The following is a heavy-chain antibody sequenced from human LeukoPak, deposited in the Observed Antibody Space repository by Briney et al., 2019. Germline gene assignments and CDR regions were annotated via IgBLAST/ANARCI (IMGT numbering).Heavy chain of an antibody. V-gene: IGHV3-33*01. CDR2: IWYDGSDK. Sequence: GGSLRLPCVASGFNFRSYGMHWVRQAPGKGLEWVAIIWYDGSDKYYADSVKGRFTISRDNSRNTLYLQMNSLRAEDTAVYYCARDLGSSGFFDYWGQGTLVTVSP. D-gene: IGHD6-19*01. CDR3: ARDLGSSGFFDY. CDR1: GFNFRSYG. J-gene: IGHJ4*02.